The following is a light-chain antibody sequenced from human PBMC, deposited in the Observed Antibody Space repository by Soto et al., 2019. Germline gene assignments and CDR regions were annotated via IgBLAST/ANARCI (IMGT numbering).Light chain of an antibody. Sequence: EIVMAQSPVTLSVSPGEGATLSCRASQYVSSNLAWYQVRPGQAPRLLIHAASTRATDIPARFSGSGSGTEFTLTISSLQSEDFAVYYCQQYKHWPWTFGQGTKVEIK. CDR2: AAS. CDR3: QQYKHWPWT. V-gene: IGKV3-15*01. J-gene: IGKJ1*01. CDR1: QYVSSN.